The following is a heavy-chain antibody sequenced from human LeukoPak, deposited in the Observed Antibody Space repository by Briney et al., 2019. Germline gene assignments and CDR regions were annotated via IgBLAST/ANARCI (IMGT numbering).Heavy chain of an antibody. CDR3: ATSGWNGGGGFDP. Sequence: SETLSLTCDVSGGSLSGYYDSWMREPPGEGREWSGEVSHSGTTNYTSPLKCRVNMSVGATSTHFSLIITSVTAAATAYYYCATSGWNGGGGFDPWGQGTLVIVSS. D-gene: IGHD3-16*01. CDR2: VSHSGTT. CDR1: GGSLSGYY. J-gene: IGHJ5*02. V-gene: IGHV4-34*01.